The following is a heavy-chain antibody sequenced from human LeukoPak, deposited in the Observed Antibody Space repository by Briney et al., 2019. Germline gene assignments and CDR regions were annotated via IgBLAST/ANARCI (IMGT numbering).Heavy chain of an antibody. Sequence: GGSLRLSCAASGFTFSSYWMSWVRQAPGKGLEWVANIRQDEGEKYYVDSVEGRFTISRDNARNSLFPQMNGLRVEDSAVYYCARDLYCTTNTCYNRYFYMDVWGKGTTVTVSS. CDR1: GFTFSSYW. CDR3: ARDLYCTTNTCYNRYFYMDV. J-gene: IGHJ6*03. V-gene: IGHV3-7*01. CDR2: IRQDEGEK. D-gene: IGHD2-2*02.